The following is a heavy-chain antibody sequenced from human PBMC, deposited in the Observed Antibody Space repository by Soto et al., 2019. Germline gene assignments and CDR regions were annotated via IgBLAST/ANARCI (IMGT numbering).Heavy chain of an antibody. J-gene: IGHJ6*02. V-gene: IGHV1-69*13. CDR2: IIPIFGTA. CDR3: AMYFCGGSCYSGYYYGMDV. CDR1: GGTFSSYA. D-gene: IGHD2-15*01. Sequence: GASVKVSCKASGGTFSSYAISWVRQAPGQGLEWMGGIIPIFGTANYAQKFQGRVTITADESTSTAYMELSSLRSEDTAVYYCAMYFCGGSCYSGYYYGMDVWGQGTTVTVSS.